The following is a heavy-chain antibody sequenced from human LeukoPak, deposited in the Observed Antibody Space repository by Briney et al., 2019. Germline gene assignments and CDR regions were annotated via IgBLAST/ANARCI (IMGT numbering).Heavy chain of an antibody. CDR1: GFTFSSYS. CDR3: ARSLDTAMALFDY. J-gene: IGHJ4*02. CDR2: IYSGGGT. D-gene: IGHD5-18*01. Sequence: GGSLRLSCAASGFTFSSYSMSWVRQAPGKGLEWVSIIYSGGGTHYADSVKGRFTISRDNSKNTLSLQMNSLRAEDTAVYYCARSLDTAMALFDYWGQGTLVTVSS. V-gene: IGHV3-53*01.